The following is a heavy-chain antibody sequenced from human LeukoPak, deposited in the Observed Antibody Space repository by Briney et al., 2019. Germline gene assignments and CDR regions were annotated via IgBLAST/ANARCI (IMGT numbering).Heavy chain of an antibody. V-gene: IGHV3-74*01. J-gene: IGHJ6*03. CDR2: INRDGSST. CDR3: ARAGGLALLNYYYYMDV. Sequence: PGGSLRLSCAASGFTFSSYWMHWVRQAPGKGLVWVSRINRDGSSTSYADSVKGRFTISRDNAENTLYLQMNSLRAEDTAVYYCARAGGLALLNYYYYMDVWGKGTTVTVSS. CDR1: GFTFSSYW. D-gene: IGHD4-23*01.